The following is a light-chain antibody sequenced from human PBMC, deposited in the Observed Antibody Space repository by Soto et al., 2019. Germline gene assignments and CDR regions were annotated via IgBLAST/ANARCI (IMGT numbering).Light chain of an antibody. J-gene: IGLJ1*01. V-gene: IGLV2-14*01. CDR3: TSYTSRTTLDV. Sequence: QSVLTQPASVSGSPGQSITISCTGTSSDVGGYNYVSWYQQHPGKAPKLMIYEVSNRPSGVSNRFSGSKSGHTASLTISGLQSEDEADYFCTSYTSRTTLDVFGAGTKVTGL. CDR2: EVS. CDR1: SSDVGGYNY.